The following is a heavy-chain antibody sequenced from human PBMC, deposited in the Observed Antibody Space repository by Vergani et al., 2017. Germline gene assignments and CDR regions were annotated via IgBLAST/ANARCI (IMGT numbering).Heavy chain of an antibody. J-gene: IGHJ6*03. CDR1: GFTFSSYW. CDR2: IKQDGSEK. V-gene: IGHV3-7*01. D-gene: IGHD3-3*01. CDR3: ARDITIFHYYYMDV. Sequence: EVQLVESGGGLVQTGGSLRLSCAASGFTFSSYWMSWVRQAPGKGLEWVANIKQDGSEKYYVDSVKGRFTISRDNAKNSLYLQMNSLRAEDTAVYYCARDITIFHYYYMDVWGKGTTVTVSS.